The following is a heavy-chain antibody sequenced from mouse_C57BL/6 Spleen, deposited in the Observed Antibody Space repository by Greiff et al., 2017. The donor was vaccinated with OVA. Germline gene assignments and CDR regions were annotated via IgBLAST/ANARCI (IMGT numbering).Heavy chain of an antibody. CDR1: GYTFTSYW. CDR2: INPSNGGT. CDR3: ANYGSRGHFDY. V-gene: IGHV1-53*01. J-gene: IGHJ2*01. D-gene: IGHD1-1*01. Sequence: VQLQESGTELVKPGASVKLSCKASGYTFTSYWMHWVKQRPGQGLEWIGNINPSNGGTNYNEKFKSKATLTVDKSSSTAYMQLSSLTSEDSAVYYCANYGSRGHFDYWGQGTTLTVSS.